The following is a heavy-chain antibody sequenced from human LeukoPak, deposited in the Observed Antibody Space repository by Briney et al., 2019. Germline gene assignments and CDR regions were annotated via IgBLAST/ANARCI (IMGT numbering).Heavy chain of an antibody. CDR2: ISGSGGST. J-gene: IGHJ4*02. Sequence: GGSLRLSCAASGFTFSSFVMSWVRQAPGKGLEWVSAISGSGGSTYYADSVKGRFTISRDNSKNTLYLQMNSLRAEDTAVYYCAKEGSAGYYGSGSAYDYWGQGTLVTVSS. CDR1: GFTFSSFV. V-gene: IGHV3-23*01. D-gene: IGHD3-10*01. CDR3: AKEGSAGYYGSGSAYDY.